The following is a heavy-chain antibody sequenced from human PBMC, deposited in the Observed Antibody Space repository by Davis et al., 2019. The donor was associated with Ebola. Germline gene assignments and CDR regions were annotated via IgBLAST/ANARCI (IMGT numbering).Heavy chain of an antibody. CDR3: AFIGTSSWYDY. CDR2: IYHSGST. D-gene: IGHD6-13*01. V-gene: IGHV4-4*02. J-gene: IGHJ4*02. CDR1: GVSISSSTW. Sequence: MPGGSLRLSCAVSGVSISSSTWWSWVRQPPGKGLEWIGEIYHSGSTNYNPSLKSRVTISVDKSKNQFSLKLSSVTAADTAVYYCAFIGTSSWYDYWGQGTLVIVSS.